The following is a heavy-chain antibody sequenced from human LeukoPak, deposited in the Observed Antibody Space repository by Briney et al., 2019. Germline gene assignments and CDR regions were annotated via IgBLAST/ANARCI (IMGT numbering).Heavy chain of an antibody. D-gene: IGHD2-2*01. CDR3: ARGNQLPIENWFDP. Sequence: PSETLSLTCTVSGGSISSYYWSWIRQPAGKGLEWIGRIYTSGSTNYNPSLKSRVTMSVDTSKNQFSLKLSSVTAADTAVYYCARGNQLPIENWFDPWGQGTLVTVSS. V-gene: IGHV4-4*07. CDR1: GGSISSYY. J-gene: IGHJ5*02. CDR2: IYTSGST.